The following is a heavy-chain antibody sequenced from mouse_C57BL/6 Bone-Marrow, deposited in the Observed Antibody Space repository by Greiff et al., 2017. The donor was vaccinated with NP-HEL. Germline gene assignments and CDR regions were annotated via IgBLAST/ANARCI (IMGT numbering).Heavy chain of an antibody. CDR1: GFTFSDYY. V-gene: IGHV5-12*01. CDR2: ISNGGGST. D-gene: IGHD1-1*01. Sequence: EVQGVESGGGLVQPGGSLKLSCAASGFTFSDYYMYWVRQTPEKRLEWVAYISNGGGSTYYPDTVKGRFTIARDNAKNTLYLQKSRLKSEDTAMYYCVSTGRYYGSMWYFDVWGTGTTVTVSS. CDR3: VSTGRYYGSMWYFDV. J-gene: IGHJ1*03.